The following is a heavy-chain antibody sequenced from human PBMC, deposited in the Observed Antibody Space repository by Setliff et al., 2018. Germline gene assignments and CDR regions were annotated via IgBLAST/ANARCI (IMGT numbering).Heavy chain of an antibody. V-gene: IGHV4-34*01. CDR3: ARQPEGGYYDSSGYYGMAPYYFDY. D-gene: IGHD3-22*01. CDR1: GGSFSGYY. J-gene: IGHJ4*02. Sequence: SETLSLTCAVYGGSFSGYYWSWIRQPPGKGLEWIGEINHSGSTYYNPSLKSRVTISVDTSKNQFSLKLSSVTAADTAVYYCARQPEGGYYDSSGYYGMAPYYFDYWGQGTLVTVSS. CDR2: INHSGST.